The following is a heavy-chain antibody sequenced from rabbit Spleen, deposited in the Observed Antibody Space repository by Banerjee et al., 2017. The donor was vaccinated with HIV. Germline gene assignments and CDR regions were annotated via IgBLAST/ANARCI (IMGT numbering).Heavy chain of an antibody. V-gene: IGHV1S45*01. D-gene: IGHD1-1*01. Sequence: QQQLVESGGGLVKPEGSLTLTCTASGFSFSSRYYMCWVRQAPGKGLEWIGCIGSGATGNTYYASWAKGRFTISKASSTTVTLQMTSLTAADTATYFCARDTSSSFSSYGMDLWGQGTLVTVS. CDR2: IGSGATGNT. J-gene: IGHJ6*01. CDR3: ARDTSSSFSSYGMDL. CDR1: GFSFSSRYY.